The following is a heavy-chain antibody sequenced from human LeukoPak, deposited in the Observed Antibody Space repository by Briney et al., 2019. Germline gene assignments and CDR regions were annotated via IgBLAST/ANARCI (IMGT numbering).Heavy chain of an antibody. CDR3: ATSYGGSHFDY. J-gene: IGHJ4*02. CDR1: GYSFSNYW. Sequence: GESLQISCQGSGYSFSNYWIAWVRRMPGKGLEWMGLIYPGDSDTRYSPSFQGQVTFSADKSISTAYLQWSSLKASDTAMYYCATSYGGSHFDYWGQGTLVTVSS. V-gene: IGHV5-51*01. D-gene: IGHD2-15*01. CDR2: IYPGDSDT.